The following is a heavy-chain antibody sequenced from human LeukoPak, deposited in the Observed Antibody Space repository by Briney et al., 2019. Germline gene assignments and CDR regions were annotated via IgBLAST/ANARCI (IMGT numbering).Heavy chain of an antibody. V-gene: IGHV4-39*07. CDR2: IYYSGST. J-gene: IGHJ5*02. Sequence: SETLSLTCTVSGGSISSSSYYWGWIRQPPGKGLEWIGSIYYSGSTYYNPSLKSRVTISVDTSKNQFSLKLSSVTAADTAVYYCARNDYGSGSYYKYWWFDPWGQGTLVTVSS. CDR1: GGSISSSSYY. CDR3: ARNDYGSGSYYKYWWFDP. D-gene: IGHD3-10*01.